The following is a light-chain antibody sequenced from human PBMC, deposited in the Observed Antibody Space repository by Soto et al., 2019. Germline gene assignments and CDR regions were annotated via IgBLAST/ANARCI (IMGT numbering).Light chain of an antibody. Sequence: QSVLSQPPSLSGTPGERVTISCSGSGSNMGSNTVNWYQQLPGTAPKLLIYTNYERPSGVPDRFSGSKSGTSASLAISGLQSEDEDDYFCATWDDSLSGHVAFGGGTKVTVL. CDR3: ATWDDSLSGHVA. CDR1: GSNMGSNT. J-gene: IGLJ2*01. V-gene: IGLV1-44*01. CDR2: TNY.